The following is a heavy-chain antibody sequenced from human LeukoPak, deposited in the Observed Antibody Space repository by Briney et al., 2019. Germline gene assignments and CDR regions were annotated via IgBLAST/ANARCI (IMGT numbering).Heavy chain of an antibody. CDR3: TRDRSRAEDD. V-gene: IGHV3-7*01. CDR2: IKQDGSEK. D-gene: IGHD1-14*01. J-gene: IGHJ4*02. CDR1: GFSFGSYW. Sequence: GGSLRLSCAASGFSFGSYWMHWVRQAPGTGLEWVASIKQDGSEKHYGASVRGRFTISRDNANNLLYLQMNSLRGEDTAVYYCTRDRSRAEDDWGQGTLVTVSS.